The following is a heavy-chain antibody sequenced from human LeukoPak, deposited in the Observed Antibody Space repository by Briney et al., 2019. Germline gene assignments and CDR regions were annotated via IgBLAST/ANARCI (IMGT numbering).Heavy chain of an antibody. CDR3: ASPIAVAGYSEYFQH. CDR2: ISAYNGNT. Sequence: GASVKVSFKASGYTFTSYGISWVRQAPGQGLEWMGWISAYNGNTNYAQKLQGRVTMTTDTSTSTAYMELRSLRSDDTAVYYCASPIAVAGYSEYFQHWGQGNLVTVSS. D-gene: IGHD6-19*01. CDR1: GYTFTSYG. J-gene: IGHJ1*01. V-gene: IGHV1-18*01.